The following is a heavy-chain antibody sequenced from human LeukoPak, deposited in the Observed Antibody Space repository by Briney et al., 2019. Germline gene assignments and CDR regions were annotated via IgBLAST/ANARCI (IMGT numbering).Heavy chain of an antibody. D-gene: IGHD3-22*01. J-gene: IGHJ4*02. CDR3: AKRSGSIGYNLDY. V-gene: IGHV3-23*01. CDR2: ITGSGGGT. CDR1: GFTFSNYA. Sequence: GGSLRLSCAASGFTFSNYAMNWVRQAAGKGLEWVSAITGSGGGTSYADSVKGRFTISRDNSKNTLYLQMNSLRAEDTAVYYCAKRSGSIGYNLDYWGQGALVTVSS.